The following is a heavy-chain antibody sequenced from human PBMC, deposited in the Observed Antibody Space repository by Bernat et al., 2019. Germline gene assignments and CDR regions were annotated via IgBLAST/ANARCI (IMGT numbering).Heavy chain of an antibody. CDR3: ARMTARGYSYDGDD. CDR2: IDWDDDK. J-gene: IGHJ4*02. Sequence: QVTLRESGPALVKPTQTLTLTCTFSGFSLSTSGMCVSWIRQPPGKALEWLARIDWDDDKYYSTSLKTRLTISKDTSKNQVVLTMTNMDPVETATYYCARMTARGYSYDGDDWGQGTLVTVSS. D-gene: IGHD5-18*01. CDR1: GFSLSTSGMC. V-gene: IGHV2-70*15.